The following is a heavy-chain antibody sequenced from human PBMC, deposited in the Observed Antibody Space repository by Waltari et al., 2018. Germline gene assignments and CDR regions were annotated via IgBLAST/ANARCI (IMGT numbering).Heavy chain of an antibody. CDR2: ISSSSSTI. CDR3: ARRRGANYYYYYYMDV. Sequence: EVQLVESGGGLVQLGGSLRLSCAASGFTFSSYSMNWVRQAPGKGLEWVSYISSSSSTIYYADSVKGRFTISRDNAKNSLYLQMNSLRAEDTAVYYCARRRGANYYYYYYMDVWGKGTTVTVSS. D-gene: IGHD3-16*01. V-gene: IGHV3-48*04. CDR1: GFTFSSYS. J-gene: IGHJ6*03.